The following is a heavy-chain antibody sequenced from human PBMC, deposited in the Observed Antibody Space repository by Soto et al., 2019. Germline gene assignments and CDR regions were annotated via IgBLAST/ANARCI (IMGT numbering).Heavy chain of an antibody. CDR2: IYYSAST. V-gene: IGHV4-39*01. CDR3: ARHIVVVPATFDY. CDR1: GGSISSSTYY. Sequence: SETLSLTCTVSGGSISSSTYYWGWIRQPPGKGLEWIGSIYYSASTYYNPSLKSRVTISVDTSKNQFSLKLSSVTAADTAVYYCARHIVVVPATFDYWGQGTLVTVSS. J-gene: IGHJ4*02. D-gene: IGHD2-2*01.